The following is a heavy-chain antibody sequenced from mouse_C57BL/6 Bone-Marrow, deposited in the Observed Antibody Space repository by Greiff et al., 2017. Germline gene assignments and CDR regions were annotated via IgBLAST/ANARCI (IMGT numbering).Heavy chain of an antibody. CDR3: ARERIYYYGSSYGNYYFDY. CDR2: ISYDGSH. Sequence: EVHLVESGPGLVKPSQSLSLTCSVTGYSITSGYYWNWIRQFPGNKLEWMGYISYDGSHNYNPSLKNRISITRDTSKNQFFLKLNSVTTEDTATYYCARERIYYYGSSYGNYYFDYWGQGTTLTVSS. V-gene: IGHV3-6*01. CDR1: GYSITSGYY. D-gene: IGHD1-1*01. J-gene: IGHJ2*01.